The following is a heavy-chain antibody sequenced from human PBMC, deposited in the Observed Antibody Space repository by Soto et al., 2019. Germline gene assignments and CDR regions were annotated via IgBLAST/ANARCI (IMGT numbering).Heavy chain of an antibody. CDR3: ARGQEGVVATH. J-gene: IGHJ4*02. D-gene: IGHD5-12*01. Sequence: QVQLQQWGAGLLKPSETLSLNCAVNGGSLSGFYWSWIRQPPGKGLGWIGEIKDVGYTNYSPSLTSRGSISSDQSNIQFSLRLNSVTAADTGVYYCARGQEGVVATHWDQGALVTVSS. CDR2: IKDVGYT. CDR1: GGSLSGFY. V-gene: IGHV4-34*01.